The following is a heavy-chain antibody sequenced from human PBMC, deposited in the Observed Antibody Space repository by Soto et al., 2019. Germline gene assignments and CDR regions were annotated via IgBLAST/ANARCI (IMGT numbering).Heavy chain of an antibody. CDR2: ISSDGSNK. J-gene: IGHJ6*02. CDR3: ARDLTVTIFGVALYYYYYNMDV. CDR1: GFTFSSYA. V-gene: IGHV3-30-3*01. Sequence: QVQLVESGGGVVQPGRSLRLSCAASGFTFSSYAMHWVRQAPGKGLEWVAVISSDGSNKYYADSVKGRFTISRDNSKNTLYLQMNSLRTEDTALYYCARDLTVTIFGVALYYYYYNMDVWGQGTTVTVSS. D-gene: IGHD3-3*01.